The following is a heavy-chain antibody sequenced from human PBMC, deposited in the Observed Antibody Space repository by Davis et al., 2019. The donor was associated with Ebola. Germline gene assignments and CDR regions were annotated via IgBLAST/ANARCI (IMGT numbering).Heavy chain of an antibody. CDR2: INSDGSST. D-gene: IGHD6-13*01. V-gene: IGHV3-74*01. J-gene: IGHJ4*02. Sequence: GESLKISCAASGFTFSSYWMHWVRQAPGKGLVWVSRINSDGSSTSYADSVKGRFTISRDNAKNTLYLQMNSLRAEDTAVYYCARDGGSSWGGLVYWGQGTLVTVSS. CDR3: ARDGGSSWGGLVY. CDR1: GFTFSSYW.